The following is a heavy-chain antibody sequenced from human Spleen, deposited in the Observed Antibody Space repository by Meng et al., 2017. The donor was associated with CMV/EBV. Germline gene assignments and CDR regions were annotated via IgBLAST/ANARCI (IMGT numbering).Heavy chain of an antibody. CDR1: GFTFGDYA. Sequence: GGSLRLSCTASGFTFGDYAMSWVRQAPGKGLEWLSYISSGSGTISYADSVKGRFTISRDNAKNSLYLQMNGLRAEDTAVYYCSRTLRYPNALDIWGQGTMVTVSS. J-gene: IGHJ3*02. CDR3: SRTLRYPNALDI. D-gene: IGHD1-1*01. V-gene: IGHV3-11*01. CDR2: ISSGSGTI.